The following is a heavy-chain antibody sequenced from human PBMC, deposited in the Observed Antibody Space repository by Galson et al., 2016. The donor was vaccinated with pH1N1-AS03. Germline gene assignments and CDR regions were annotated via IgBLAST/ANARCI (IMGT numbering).Heavy chain of an antibody. Sequence: TLSLTCTVSGGAIGSGGYYWSWIRQHPGKGLEWIGYIYYSGSSYSNPSLKSRVTMSIDTSKSQFSLKLNSLTVADTATYFCARVTGRQWLALDVWGQGTTVTVSS. CDR2: IYYSGSS. CDR1: GGAIGSGGYY. J-gene: IGHJ6*02. V-gene: IGHV4-31*03. CDR3: ARVTGRQWLALDV. D-gene: IGHD6-19*01.